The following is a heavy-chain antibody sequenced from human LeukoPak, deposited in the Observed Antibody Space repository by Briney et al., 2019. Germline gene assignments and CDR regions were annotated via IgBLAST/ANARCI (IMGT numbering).Heavy chain of an antibody. J-gene: IGHJ4*02. CDR2: IYYSGST. CDR1: GGSISSYY. D-gene: IGHD6-19*01. CDR3: ARDWYSSGWYDY. V-gene: IGHV4-59*01. Sequence: SETLSLTCTVSGGSISSYYWSWIRQPPGKGLEWIGYIYYSGSTNYNPSLKSRLTISVDTSKNQFSLKLSSVTAADTSVYYCARDWYSSGWYDYWGQGTLVPVSS.